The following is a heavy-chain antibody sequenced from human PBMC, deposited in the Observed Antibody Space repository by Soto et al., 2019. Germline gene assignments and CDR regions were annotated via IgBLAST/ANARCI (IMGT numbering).Heavy chain of an antibody. D-gene: IGHD6-19*01. V-gene: IGHV3-23*01. CDR3: AREGGSIGGWFGRKFDS. CDR2: ISSGCTTT. J-gene: IGHJ4*02. CDR1: GFSFSTHA. Sequence: PGGSLRLSCTASGFSFSTHAMSWVRQAPGKGLEWVSSISSGCTTTFYAASVEGRFTISRDKSKKTLYLQMNSLRADDTAVYYCAREGGSIGGWFGRKFDSWGQGTQVTVSS.